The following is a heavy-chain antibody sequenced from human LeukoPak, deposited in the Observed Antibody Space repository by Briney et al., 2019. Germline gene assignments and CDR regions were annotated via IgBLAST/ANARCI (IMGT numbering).Heavy chain of an antibody. D-gene: IGHD6-13*01. V-gene: IGHV3-48*01. CDR2: ISSSGTTT. Sequence: GGSLRLSCAASGFTFSTYNINWVRQAPGKGLEWVSYISSSGTTTYYADSVRGRFTISRDNAKNSVYLQMNSLRAEDTALYYCAKGSSWYDPFDYWGQGTLVTVSS. J-gene: IGHJ4*02. CDR3: AKGSSWYDPFDY. CDR1: GFTFSTYN.